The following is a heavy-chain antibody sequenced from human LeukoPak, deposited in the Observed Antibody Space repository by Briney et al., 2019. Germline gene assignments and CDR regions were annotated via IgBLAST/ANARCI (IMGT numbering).Heavy chain of an antibody. CDR1: GYTFTGYY. CDR2: INPNSGGT. CDR3: ARANAPYCSSTSCLFDY. D-gene: IGHD2-2*01. J-gene: IGHJ4*02. V-gene: IGHV1-2*02. Sequence: GASVTVSCTASGYTFTGYYMHWVRQAPGQGLEWMAWINPNSGGTYYAQNFHDRITMTRDTSISTAYMELSRLRSDDTAIYYCARANAPYCSSTSCLFDYWGQGTLVTVSS.